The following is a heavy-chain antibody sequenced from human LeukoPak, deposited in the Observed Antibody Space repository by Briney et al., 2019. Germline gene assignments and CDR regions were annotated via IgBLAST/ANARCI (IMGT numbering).Heavy chain of an antibody. V-gene: IGHV5-51*01. CDR2: IYPGGSDT. CDR1: GYSFTSYW. Sequence: PGESLKISCKGSGYSFTSYWIGWVRQMPGKGLEWMGIIYPGGSDTRYSPSFQGQVTISADKSISTAYLQWSSLKASDTAMYYCARHTLPYCGGDCYPSGIDYWGQGTLVTVSS. J-gene: IGHJ4*02. D-gene: IGHD2-21*02. CDR3: ARHTLPYCGGDCYPSGIDY.